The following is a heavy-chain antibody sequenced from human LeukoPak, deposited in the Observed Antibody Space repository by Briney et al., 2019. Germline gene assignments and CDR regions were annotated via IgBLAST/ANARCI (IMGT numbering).Heavy chain of an antibody. CDR1: GFTFSSCA. CDR2: ISGSGGRP. V-gene: IGHV3-23*01. Sequence: GGSLRLSCAASGFTFSSCAMSWVRQAPGKGLEWVSAISGSGGRPYYADSVKGRFTISRDNSKNTLYLQMNSLRAEDTAVYYCARHPEPGYCSSASCHESYFDYWGQGTLVTVSS. CDR3: ARHPEPGYCSSASCHESYFDY. J-gene: IGHJ4*02. D-gene: IGHD2-2*01.